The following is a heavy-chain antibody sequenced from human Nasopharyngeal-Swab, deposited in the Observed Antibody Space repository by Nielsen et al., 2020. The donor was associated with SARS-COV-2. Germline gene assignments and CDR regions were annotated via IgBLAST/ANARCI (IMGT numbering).Heavy chain of an antibody. J-gene: IGHJ5*02. CDR2: MNPNSGNT. CDR1: GYTFTSFG. D-gene: IGHD4-17*01. CDR3: ARGGDYGDWFDP. V-gene: IGHV1-8*02. Sequence: ASVKVSYKASGYTFTSFGISWVRQAPGQGLEWMGWMNPNSGNTGYAQKFQDRVTMTRNTYISTAYMELSSLRSEDTAVYYCARGGDYGDWFDPWGQGTLVTVSS.